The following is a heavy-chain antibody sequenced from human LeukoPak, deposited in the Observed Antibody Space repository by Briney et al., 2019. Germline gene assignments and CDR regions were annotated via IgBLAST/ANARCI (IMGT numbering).Heavy chain of an antibody. J-gene: IGHJ4*02. CDR3: ARDPPYGGNRAFDY. CDR1: GGSISSGDYY. CDR2: IYYSGST. Sequence: SETLSLTCTVSGGSISSGDYYWSWIRQPPGKGLEWIGYIYYSGSTYYNPSLKSRVTISVDTSKNQFSLKLSSVTAADTAVYYCARDPPYGGNRAFDYWGQGTLVTVSS. D-gene: IGHD4-23*01. V-gene: IGHV4-30-4*08.